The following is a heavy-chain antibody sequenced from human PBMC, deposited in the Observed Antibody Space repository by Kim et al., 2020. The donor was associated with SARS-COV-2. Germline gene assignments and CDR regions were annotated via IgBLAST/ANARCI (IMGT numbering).Heavy chain of an antibody. Sequence: GGSLRLSCAASGFTFSSYSMNWVRQAPGKGLEWVSSISSSSSYIYYADSVKGRFTISRDNAKNSLYLQMNSLRAEDTAVYYCARVPQLLWFGELFAPLDYWGQGTLVTVSS. CDR2: ISSSSSYI. V-gene: IGHV3-21*01. D-gene: IGHD3-10*01. J-gene: IGHJ4*02. CDR3: ARVPQLLWFGELFAPLDY. CDR1: GFTFSSYS.